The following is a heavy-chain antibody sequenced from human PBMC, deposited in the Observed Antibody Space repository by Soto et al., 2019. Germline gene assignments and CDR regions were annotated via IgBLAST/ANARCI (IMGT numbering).Heavy chain of an antibody. D-gene: IGHD6-13*01. V-gene: IGHV1-18*01. CDR1: GYTFTSYG. CDR2: ISAYNGNT. CDR3: ARLPAVDLRYYFDS. Sequence: ASVKVSCKASGYTFTSYGISWVRQAPGQGLEWMGWISAYNGNTNYAQKLQGRVTMTTDTSTSTAYMELRSLRVEDTAVYYCARLPAVDLRYYFDSWGQGTPVTVSS. J-gene: IGHJ4*02.